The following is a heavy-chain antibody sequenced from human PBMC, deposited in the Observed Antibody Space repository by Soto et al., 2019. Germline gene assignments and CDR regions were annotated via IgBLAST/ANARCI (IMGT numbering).Heavy chain of an antibody. CDR2: ISSSGSTI. Sequence: GGSLRLSCAASGFTFSSYEMNWVRQAPGKWLEWVSYISSSGSTIYYADSVKGRFTISRDNAKNSLYLQMNSLRAEDTAVYYCARGLYSSSWYPWFDPWGQGXLVTVYS. D-gene: IGHD6-13*01. J-gene: IGHJ5*02. CDR1: GFTFSSYE. CDR3: ARGLYSSSWYPWFDP. V-gene: IGHV3-48*03.